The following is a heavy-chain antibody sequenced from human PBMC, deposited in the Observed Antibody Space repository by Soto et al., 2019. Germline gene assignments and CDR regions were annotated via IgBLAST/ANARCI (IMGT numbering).Heavy chain of an antibody. CDR3: ARSPEYSSYYYYGMDV. CDR2: IYPGDSDT. J-gene: IGHJ6*02. Sequence: PGEPLKISCKGFGYSFTSYWIGCVRQMPGKGLEWMGIIYPGDSDTRYSPPFQGQVTISADKSISTAYLQWSSLKASDTAMYYCARSPEYSSYYYYGMDVWGQGTTVTVSS. CDR1: GYSFTSYW. D-gene: IGHD6-6*01. V-gene: IGHV5-51*01.